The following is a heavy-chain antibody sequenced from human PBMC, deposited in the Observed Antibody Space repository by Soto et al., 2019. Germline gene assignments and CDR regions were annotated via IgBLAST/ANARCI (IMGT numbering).Heavy chain of an antibody. CDR1: GGTFSSYT. CDR2: IIPILGIA. D-gene: IGHD2-2*01. Sequence: GASVKVSCKASGGTFSSYTISWVRQAPRQGLEWMGRIIPILGIANYAQKFQGRVTITADKSTSTAYMELSSLRSEDTAVYYCARLLGYCSSTSCYVSGVLRDYWGQGTLVTVSS. V-gene: IGHV1-69*02. CDR3: ARLLGYCSSTSCYVSGVLRDY. J-gene: IGHJ4*02.